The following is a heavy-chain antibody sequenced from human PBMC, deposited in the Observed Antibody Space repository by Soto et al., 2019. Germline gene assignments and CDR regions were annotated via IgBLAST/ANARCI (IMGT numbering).Heavy chain of an antibody. CDR2: VYWNDDK. CDR1: GFSLSTDRVG. J-gene: IGHJ4*02. V-gene: IGHV2-5*01. Sequence: QITLKEAGLTLVKPTQTLTLTCSFSGFSLSTDRVGVGWIRQPPGKALEWLALVYWNDDKRYSPSLKSRLTITKDTSKNQVVLTMTNMDPVDTATYYCAHSRIEYRFDYWGQGTLVTVSS. CDR3: AHSRIEYRFDY. D-gene: IGHD2-15*01.